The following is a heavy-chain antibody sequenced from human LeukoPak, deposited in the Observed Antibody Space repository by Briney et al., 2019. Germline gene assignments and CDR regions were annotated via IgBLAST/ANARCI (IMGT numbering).Heavy chain of an antibody. CDR2: IHSSGST. J-gene: IGHJ4*02. CDR1: GGSINSGDYY. CDR3: ARGGPDDQCSGTYCYNYPFDF. V-gene: IGHV4-30-4*01. Sequence: SQTLSLTCTVSGGSINSGDYYWTWIRQPPGKGLEWIGYIHSSGSTYYNPSLKNRITISVDTSENQFSLSLISITAADTAVYFCARGGPDDQCSGTYCYNYPFDFWGQGTLVTVSS. D-gene: IGHD2-2*02.